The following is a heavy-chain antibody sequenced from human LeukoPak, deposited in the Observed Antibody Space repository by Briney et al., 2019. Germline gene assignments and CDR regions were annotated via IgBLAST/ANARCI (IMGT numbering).Heavy chain of an antibody. Sequence: GGSLRLSCTTSGFNFGDYATSWVRQAPGKGLEWVASISSGRNFINYADSVRGRFTISRDNAKNSVYLQMNSLRVEDTAIYYCARDSYVSGSGSPNWFDPWGQGTLVTVSS. V-gene: IGHV3-21*06. D-gene: IGHD3-10*01. CDR1: GFNFGDYA. CDR2: ISSGRNFI. CDR3: ARDSYVSGSGSPNWFDP. J-gene: IGHJ5*02.